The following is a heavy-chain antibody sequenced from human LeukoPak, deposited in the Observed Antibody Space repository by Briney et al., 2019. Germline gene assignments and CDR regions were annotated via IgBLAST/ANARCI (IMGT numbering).Heavy chain of an antibody. CDR3: ARMDYGDYELNYYYYMDV. Sequence: GGSLRLSCAASGFTFSSYSMNWVRQAPGKGLEWVSHISSSSSTIYYADSVKGRFTISRDNAKNSLYLQMNSLRAEDTAVYYCARMDYGDYELNYYYYMDVWGKGTTVTISS. CDR2: ISSSSSTI. V-gene: IGHV3-48*01. J-gene: IGHJ6*03. D-gene: IGHD4-17*01. CDR1: GFTFSSYS.